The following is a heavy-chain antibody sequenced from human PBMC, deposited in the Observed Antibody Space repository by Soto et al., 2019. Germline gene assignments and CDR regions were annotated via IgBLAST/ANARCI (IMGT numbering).Heavy chain of an antibody. D-gene: IGHD2-2*02. Sequence: AGGSLRLSCAASGFTFSSYAMSWVRQAPGKGLEWVSAISGSGGRTYYADSVKGRFTISRDNSKNTLYLQMNSLRAEDTAVYYCAKGGLYCSSTSCYTGGYYYYYYGMDVWGQGTTVTVSS. J-gene: IGHJ6*02. CDR3: AKGGLYCSSTSCYTGGYYYYYYGMDV. CDR2: ISGSGGRT. CDR1: GFTFSSYA. V-gene: IGHV3-23*01.